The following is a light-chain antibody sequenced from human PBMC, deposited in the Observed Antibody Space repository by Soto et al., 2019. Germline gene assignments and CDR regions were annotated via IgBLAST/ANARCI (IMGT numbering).Light chain of an antibody. Sequence: KVRTRAAVALSVSPGVSAALSYKASQSVISNLAWYQHKPGQAPRLLIYGASIRATGIPARFSGSGSGTEFTLTISSLQSEDLAIYFCQQYNDWPFTFGPGTKVDIK. CDR1: QSVISN. CDR3: QQYNDWPFT. J-gene: IGKJ3*01. V-gene: IGKV3D-15*01. CDR2: GAS.